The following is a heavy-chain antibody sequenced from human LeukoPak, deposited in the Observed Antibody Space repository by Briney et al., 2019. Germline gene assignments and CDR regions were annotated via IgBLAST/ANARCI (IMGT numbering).Heavy chain of an antibody. CDR1: GGSISSYY. D-gene: IGHD6-13*01. Sequence: PSETLSLTCTVSGGSISSYYWSWIRQPPGKGLEWIGYIYYSGSTNYNPSLKSRVTISVDTSKNQFSLKPSSVTAADTAVYYCAGQWQQLVPSFDPWGQGTLVTVSS. CDR3: AGQWQQLVPSFDP. CDR2: IYYSGST. J-gene: IGHJ5*02. V-gene: IGHV4-59*08.